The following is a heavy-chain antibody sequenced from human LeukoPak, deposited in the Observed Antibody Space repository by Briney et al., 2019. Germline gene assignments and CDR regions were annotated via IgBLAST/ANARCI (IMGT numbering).Heavy chain of an antibody. Sequence: SETLSLTYSVSGGSISNYYLSWIRQPAGKGLEWIGRVSASGSTNYNPSLRSRVTMSVDTSKNQLSLKLSSVTAADTALYYCARGYSGSKGWFDPWGQGTLVTVSS. J-gene: IGHJ5*02. CDR3: ARGYSGSKGWFDP. CDR2: VSASGST. CDR1: GGSISNYY. V-gene: IGHV4-4*07. D-gene: IGHD1-26*01.